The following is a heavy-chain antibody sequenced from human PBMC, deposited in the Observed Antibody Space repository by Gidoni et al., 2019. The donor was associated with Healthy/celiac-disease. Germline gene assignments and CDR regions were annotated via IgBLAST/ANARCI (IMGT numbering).Heavy chain of an antibody. V-gene: IGHV3-23*01. CDR1: GFTFSSYA. D-gene: IGHD5-18*01. CDR3: AKGQGYSYGHGTLN. J-gene: IGHJ4*02. Sequence: EVQLLESGGGLVQPGGSLRLSCAASGFTFSSYAMSWVRQAPGKGLEWVPGISGSGGSTYYADPVKGRFTISRDNSKNTLYLQMNSLRAEDTAVYYCAKGQGYSYGHGTLNWGQGTLVTVSS. CDR2: ISGSGGST.